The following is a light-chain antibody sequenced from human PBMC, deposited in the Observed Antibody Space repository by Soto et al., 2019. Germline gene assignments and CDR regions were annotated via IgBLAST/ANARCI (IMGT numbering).Light chain of an antibody. CDR1: SSDVGGYNY. CDR3: SSYTTISTYV. Sequence: SALTQPASVSGSPGQSLTISCTGTSSDVGGYNYVSWYQQHPGKAPKLMIYDVRNRPSGVSNRFSGSKSVNTASLTISGLQAEDEADYYCSSYTTISTYVFGTGTKVTVL. CDR2: DVR. J-gene: IGLJ1*01. V-gene: IGLV2-14*01.